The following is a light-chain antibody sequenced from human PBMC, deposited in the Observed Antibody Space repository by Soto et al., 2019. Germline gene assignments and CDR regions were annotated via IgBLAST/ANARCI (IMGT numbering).Light chain of an antibody. CDR3: QQYNNWPSLT. Sequence: EIVLTQSPATLAVSPGERATLSCRASQSVSSNLAWYQQKPGQAPRLLIYGASTRATGIPARFSGSGSGTEFTLTISSLQSEDFAVYYCQQYNNWPSLTFGGGTKWIS. J-gene: IGKJ4*01. CDR2: GAS. CDR1: QSVSSN. V-gene: IGKV3-15*01.